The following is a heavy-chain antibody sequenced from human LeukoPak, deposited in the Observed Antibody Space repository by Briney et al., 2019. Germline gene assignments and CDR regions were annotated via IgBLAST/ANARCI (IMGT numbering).Heavy chain of an antibody. CDR3: AGGYKYAYYNYYYMDV. J-gene: IGHJ6*03. CDR2: VFHTGST. D-gene: IGHD5-24*01. CDR1: GGSIDTYY. Sequence: SETLSLTCTVSGGSIDTYYWNWIRQPPGKGLERIGYVFHTGSTNYNPSPKSRVTISVDTSKNQFSLKLSSVTAADTAVYYCAGGYKYAYYNYYYMDVWGKGTTVTVS. V-gene: IGHV4-59*01.